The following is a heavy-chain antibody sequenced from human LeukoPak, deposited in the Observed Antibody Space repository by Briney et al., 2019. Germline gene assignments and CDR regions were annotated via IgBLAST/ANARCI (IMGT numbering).Heavy chain of an antibody. CDR2: ISSSGSYI. J-gene: IGHJ4*02. D-gene: IGHD2-21*02. CDR1: GFTFSSCA. CDR3: ARGCGGDCYPFRDY. V-gene: IGHV3-21*06. Sequence: GGSLRLSCAASGFTFSSCAFNWVRRAPGKGLEWVSCISSSGSYIYYADSVKGRFTISRDNAKNSLYLQMSSLRAEDTAVYYCARGCGGDCYPFRDYWGQGTLVTVSS.